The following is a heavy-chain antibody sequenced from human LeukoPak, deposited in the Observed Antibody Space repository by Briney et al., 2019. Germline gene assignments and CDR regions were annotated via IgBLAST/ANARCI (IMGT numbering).Heavy chain of an antibody. J-gene: IGHJ4*02. Sequence: GGSLRLSCAASGYTFSGSSMHWVRQASGKGLEWVGRIRSKANSYATAYVASVKGRFTISRDDSKNTAYLQMNSLKTEDTAVYYCARESGSYFDFWGQGTLVTVSS. CDR1: GYTFSGSS. D-gene: IGHD1-26*01. CDR2: IRSKANSYAT. CDR3: ARESGSYFDF. V-gene: IGHV3-73*01.